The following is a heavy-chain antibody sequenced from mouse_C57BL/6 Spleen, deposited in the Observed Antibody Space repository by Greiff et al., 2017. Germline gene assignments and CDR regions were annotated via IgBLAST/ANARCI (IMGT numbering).Heavy chain of an antibody. V-gene: IGHV1-7*01. CDR1: GYTFTSYW. Sequence: QVQLQQSGAELAKPGASVKLSCKASGYTFTSYWMHWVKQRPGQGLEWIGYLNPSSGYTKYNQKFKDKATLTADKSSSTAYMQLSRLPYEDAAVYYWASGPGDGYYGEVDWYFDVWGTGTTVTVSS. J-gene: IGHJ1*03. CDR3: ASGPGDGYYGEVDWYFDV. CDR2: LNPSSGYT. D-gene: IGHD2-3*01.